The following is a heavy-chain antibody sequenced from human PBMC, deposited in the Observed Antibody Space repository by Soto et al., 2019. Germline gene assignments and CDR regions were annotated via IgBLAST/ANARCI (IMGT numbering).Heavy chain of an antibody. J-gene: IGHJ3*02. CDR1: GYTFTSYG. CDR2: ISAYNGNT. Sequence: ASVKVSCKASGYTFTSYGISWVQQAPGQGLEWMGWISAYNGNTNYAQKLQGRVTMTTDTSTSTAYMELRSLRSDDTAVYYCARDIPRKQWLVHAFDIWGQGTMVTVPS. CDR3: ARDIPRKQWLVHAFDI. D-gene: IGHD6-19*01. V-gene: IGHV1-18*01.